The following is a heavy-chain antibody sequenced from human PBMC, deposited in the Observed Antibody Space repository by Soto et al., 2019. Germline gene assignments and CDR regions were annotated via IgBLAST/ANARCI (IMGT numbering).Heavy chain of an antibody. CDR3: ARDSQGTIDY. CDR2: ISGGGRTI. J-gene: IGHJ4*02. D-gene: IGHD3-10*01. Sequence: QVQLVDSGGGLVKPGGSLRLSCAASGFTFTDYYMNWIRQAPGKGLEWVSYISGGGRTIYYADSVKGRFTISRDNARSSLFLQMNSLRAEDTAVYYCARDSQGTIDYWGQGTLVTVSS. V-gene: IGHV3-11*01. CDR1: GFTFTDYY.